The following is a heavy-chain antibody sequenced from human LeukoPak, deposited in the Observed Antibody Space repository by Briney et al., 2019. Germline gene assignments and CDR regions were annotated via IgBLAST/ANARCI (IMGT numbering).Heavy chain of an antibody. CDR2: IYYSGRT. J-gene: IGHJ4*02. V-gene: IGHV4-39*07. CDR1: GGSISDSGYY. D-gene: IGHD2-2*01. CDR3: ARDWITPNIVVEPATDN. Sequence: SETLSLTCTVSGGSISDSGYYWGWIRQPPGKGLEWIGTIYYSGRTYYNPSLKSRVTISVDTSKNQFSLKLSSVTAADTAVYYCARDWITPNIVVEPATDNWGQGTLVTVSS.